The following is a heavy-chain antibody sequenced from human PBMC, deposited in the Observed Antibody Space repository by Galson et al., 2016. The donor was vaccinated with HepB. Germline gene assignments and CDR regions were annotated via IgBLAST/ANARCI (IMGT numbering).Heavy chain of an antibody. CDR3: VRQTTYGYPFDY. J-gene: IGHJ4*02. Sequence: SLRLSCAAPGFIFSKYTMHWVRQAPGKGLQYVSSISYNGETTHYADSVKGRFTISRDNSKNILYLQMSSLIVGDTSVYYCVRQTTYGYPFDYWGQGTLVTVSS. CDR1: GFIFSKYT. CDR2: ISYNGETT. D-gene: IGHD5-18*01. V-gene: IGHV3-64D*08.